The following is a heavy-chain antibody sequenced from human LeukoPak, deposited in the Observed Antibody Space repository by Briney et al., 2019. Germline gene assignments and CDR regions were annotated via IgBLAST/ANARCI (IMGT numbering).Heavy chain of an antibody. CDR1: GGSIRSYY. CDR2: IYSSGST. V-gene: IGHV4-59*08. CDR3: ARGRSLQLPAF. Sequence: SETLSLTCTVSGGSIRSYYCSWIRQPPGKGLEWIGYIYSSGSTNYNPSLRSRVTISVDTSKNQFSLRLSSVTAADTAVYYCARGRSLQLPAFGGQGTLVNVSS. D-gene: IGHD5-24*01. J-gene: IGHJ4*02.